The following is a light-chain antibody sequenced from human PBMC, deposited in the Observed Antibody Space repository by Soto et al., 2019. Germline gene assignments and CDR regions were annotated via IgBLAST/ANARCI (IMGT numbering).Light chain of an antibody. CDR2: KAS. V-gene: IGKV1-5*03. J-gene: IGKJ1*01. CDR1: QSVSNW. CDR3: QHYNSYPWT. Sequence: DIQMTQSPSTLSASVGDRVTITCRASQSVSNWLAWYRQKPGKAPKLLIYKASSLESGVPSRFSGSVSGTEFTLTISSLQPDDFATYYCQHYNSYPWTFGQGTKVEIK.